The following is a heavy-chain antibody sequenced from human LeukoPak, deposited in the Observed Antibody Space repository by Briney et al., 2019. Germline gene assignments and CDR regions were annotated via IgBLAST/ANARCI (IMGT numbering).Heavy chain of an antibody. CDR3: ARYNYDYVWGSYRYPVLLY. J-gene: IGHJ4*02. CDR1: GYSFTSYW. D-gene: IGHD3-16*02. CDR2: IDPSDSYT. V-gene: IGHV5-10-1*01. Sequence: GASLKISCQGSGYSFTSYWISWVRQLPGKGLEWMGRIDPSDSYTNYSPSFQGHVTISADKSISTAYLQWSSLKASDTAMYYCARYNYDYVWGSYRYPVLLYWGQGTLVTVSS.